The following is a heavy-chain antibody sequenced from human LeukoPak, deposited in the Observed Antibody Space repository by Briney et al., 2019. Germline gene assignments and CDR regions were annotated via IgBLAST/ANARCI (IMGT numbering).Heavy chain of an antibody. V-gene: IGHV4-59*01. CDR2: IYYSGST. Sequence: PSETLSLTCTVSGGSISSYYWSWIRQPPGKGLEWIGYIYYSGSTNYNPSLKSRVTISVDTSKNQFSLKLSSVTAADTAVYYCAREDPYCSSTSCYPFDYWGQGTLVTVSS. CDR3: AREDPYCSSTSCYPFDY. J-gene: IGHJ4*02. CDR1: GGSISSYY. D-gene: IGHD2-2*01.